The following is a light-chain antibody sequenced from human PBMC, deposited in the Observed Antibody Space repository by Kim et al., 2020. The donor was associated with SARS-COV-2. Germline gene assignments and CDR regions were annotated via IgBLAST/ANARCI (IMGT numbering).Light chain of an antibody. V-gene: IGLV2-14*03. Sequence: HSFTTSCHGTSSDVGGYNYVSWYQQNPGKAPKLMIYDVSNRPSGVSNRFSGSKSGNTASLTISGLQAEDEADYYCSSYTSSSTLHVFGTGTKVTVL. J-gene: IGLJ1*01. CDR2: DVS. CDR3: SSYTSSSTLHV. CDR1: SSDVGGYNY.